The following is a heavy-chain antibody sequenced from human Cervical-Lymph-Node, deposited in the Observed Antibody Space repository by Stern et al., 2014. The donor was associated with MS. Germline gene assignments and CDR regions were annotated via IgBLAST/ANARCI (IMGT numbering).Heavy chain of an antibody. J-gene: IGHJ4*02. Sequence: VQLVESGAEVKKPGASVKVSCKASGYTFTSYYIHWVRQAPGQGLECMGIINPSGGSTSYAQKFQGRLTMTRDTSTSTVYMELSSLRSEDTAVYYCARVAMTSLDYWGQGTLVTVSS. CDR3: ARVAMTSLDY. CDR2: INPSGGST. CDR1: GYTFTSYY. V-gene: IGHV1-46*03.